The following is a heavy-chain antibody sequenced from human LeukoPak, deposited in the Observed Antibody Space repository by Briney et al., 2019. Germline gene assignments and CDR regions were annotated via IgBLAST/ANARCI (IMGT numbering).Heavy chain of an antibody. D-gene: IGHD1-26*01. CDR1: GVTFSGYY. CDR3: ARPKVGATRGFDY. J-gene: IGHJ4*02. Sequence: GSLRLSCAASGVTFSGYYMNWIRQPPGKGLERIGSIYDSGTTYYNPSLKSRVTISGDTSKNQFSLTLTSLTAADTAVYYCARPKVGATRGFDYWGQGTLVTVSS. V-gene: IGHV4-39*01. CDR2: IYDSGTT.